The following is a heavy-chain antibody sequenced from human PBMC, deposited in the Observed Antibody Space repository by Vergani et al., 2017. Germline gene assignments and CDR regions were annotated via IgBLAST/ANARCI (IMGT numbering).Heavy chain of an antibody. Sequence: EVQLLESGGGLVQPGGSLRLSCAASGFTFSSYAMSWVRQAPGKGLEWVSAISGSGGSTYYADSVKGRITISRDNSKNTLYLQMNSLRAEDTAVYDCAKDRDGYNFSYYYYYYGMDVWGQGTTVTVSS. D-gene: IGHD5-24*01. CDR1: GFTFSSYA. CDR2: ISGSGGST. V-gene: IGHV3-23*01. CDR3: AKDRDGYNFSYYYYYYGMDV. J-gene: IGHJ6*02.